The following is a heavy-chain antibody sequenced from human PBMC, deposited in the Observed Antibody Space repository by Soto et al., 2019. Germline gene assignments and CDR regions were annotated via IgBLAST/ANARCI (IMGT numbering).Heavy chain of an antibody. D-gene: IGHD6-19*01. Sequence: QITLKESGPTLVKPTQTLTLTCTFSGFSFTTTGGGVAWIRQPPGKALEWLALIYWDDDKRYSPSLKSRLTISRDTSKNQVVLTMTTMEAVDTATYYCAHRQALGLGVAGTFDSCGQGILATVSS. CDR2: IYWDDDK. J-gene: IGHJ4*02. CDR1: GFSFTTTGGG. CDR3: AHRQALGLGVAGTFDS. V-gene: IGHV2-5*02.